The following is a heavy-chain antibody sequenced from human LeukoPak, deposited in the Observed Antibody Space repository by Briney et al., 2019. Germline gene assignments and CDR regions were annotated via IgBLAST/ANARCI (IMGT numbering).Heavy chain of an antibody. J-gene: IGHJ4*02. CDR2: IYSGGST. Sequence: GGSLRLSCAASGFTVSSNYMSWVRQAPGKGLEWVSVIYSGGSTYYADSVKGRFTISRDNSKNTLYLQMNSLRAEDTAVYYCARLMVRGDPDYWGQGTLVTVSS. D-gene: IGHD3-10*01. CDR3: ARLMVRGDPDY. V-gene: IGHV3-53*01. CDR1: GFTVSSNY.